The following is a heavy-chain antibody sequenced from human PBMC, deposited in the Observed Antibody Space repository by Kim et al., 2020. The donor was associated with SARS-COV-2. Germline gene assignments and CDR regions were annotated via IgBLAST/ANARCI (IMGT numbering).Heavy chain of an antibody. D-gene: IGHD3-10*01. CDR3: ARGPRLYYYGSGSYLDY. CDR1: GGSFSGYY. J-gene: IGHJ4*01. CDR2: INHSGST. Sequence: SETLSLTCAVYGGSFSGYYWSWIRQPPGKGLEWIGEINHSGSTNYNPSLKSRVTISVDTSKNQFSLKLSSVTAADTAVYYCARGPRLYYYGSGSYLDYWG. V-gene: IGHV4-34*01.